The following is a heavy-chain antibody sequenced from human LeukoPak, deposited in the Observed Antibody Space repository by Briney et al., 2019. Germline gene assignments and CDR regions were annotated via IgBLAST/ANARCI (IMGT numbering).Heavy chain of an antibody. CDR1: GFTFTSSA. CDR3: AAVQVGANYYFDY. CDR2: IVVGSGNT. D-gene: IGHD1-26*01. V-gene: IGHV1-58*02. J-gene: IGHJ4*02. Sequence: SVKVSCKASGFTFTSSAMQWVRRARGQRLEWIGWIVVGSGNTNYAQKFQERVTITRDMSTSRAYMELSSLRSEDTAVYYCAAVQVGANYYFDYWGQGTLVTVSS.